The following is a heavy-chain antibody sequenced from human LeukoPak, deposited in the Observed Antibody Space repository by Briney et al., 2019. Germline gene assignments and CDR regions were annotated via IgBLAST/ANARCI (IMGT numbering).Heavy chain of an antibody. CDR3: ARGEAYYDFWSGYPRDAFDI. CDR1: GGSISSYY. J-gene: IGHJ3*02. CDR2: IYYSGST. Sequence: TSETLSLTCTVSGGSISSYYWSWIRQPPGKGLEWIGYIYYSGSTNYNPSLKSRVTMSVDTSKNQFSLKLSSVTAADTAVYYCARGEAYYDFWSGYPRDAFDIWGQGTMVTVSS. V-gene: IGHV4-59*12. D-gene: IGHD3-3*01.